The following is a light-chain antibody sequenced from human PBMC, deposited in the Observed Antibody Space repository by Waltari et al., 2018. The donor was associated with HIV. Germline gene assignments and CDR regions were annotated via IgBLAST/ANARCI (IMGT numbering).Light chain of an antibody. CDR3: ASWDDSLNGPV. J-gene: IGLJ2*01. CDR1: RSNIGSNT. Sequence: QSVLTQPPSTSGTPGQRVTIPCSGSRSNIGSNTLSWFQQLPGKAPKVLIYGKHQRPSGVPDRFSGSKSGTSASLAIGGLQSEDEADYYCASWDDSLNGPVFGGGTTLTVL. CDR2: GKH. V-gene: IGLV1-44*01.